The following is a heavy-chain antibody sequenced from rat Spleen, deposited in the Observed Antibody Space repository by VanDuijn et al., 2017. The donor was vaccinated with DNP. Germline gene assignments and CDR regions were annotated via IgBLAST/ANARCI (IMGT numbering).Heavy chain of an antibody. CDR1: GFTFSNYG. CDR3: ARDYGSYPYYFDY. CDR2: ISPSGDTT. V-gene: IGHV5-19*01. J-gene: IGHJ2*01. Sequence: EVQLVESGGGLVQPGRSLKLSCAASGFTFSNYGMHWIRQAPTKGLEWVASISPSGDTTYYRDSVKGRFTISRDNAKNTLYLQVSSLRSEDTATYYCARDYGSYPYYFDYWGQGVMVTVSS. D-gene: IGHD1-3*01.